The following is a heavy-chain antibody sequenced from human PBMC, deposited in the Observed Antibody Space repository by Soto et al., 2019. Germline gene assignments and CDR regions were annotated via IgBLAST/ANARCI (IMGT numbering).Heavy chain of an antibody. CDR3: ARARTWLFYGDWFDP. CDR1: GFTFSSYW. D-gene: IGHD3-3*01. J-gene: IGHJ5*02. Sequence: PGGSLRLSCAASGFTFSSYWMHWVRQAPGKGLVWVSRINSDGSSTSYADSVKGRFTTSRDNAKNTLYLQMNSLRAEDTAVYYCARARTWLFYGDWFDPWGQGTLVTVSS. V-gene: IGHV3-74*01. CDR2: INSDGSST.